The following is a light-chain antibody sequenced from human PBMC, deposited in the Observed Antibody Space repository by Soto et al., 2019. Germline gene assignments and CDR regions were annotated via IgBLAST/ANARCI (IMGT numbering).Light chain of an antibody. Sequence: EFVLPQSPGTLSLSPAERATLSCRVSHTVRNNSLAWYQQTPGQAPRLLIYDASSRSTVIPDRFSGGGSGTDFTLGIRRLEPEAVAVSYCQQFSSYPLTFGGGTKVEIK. CDR3: QQFSSYPLT. CDR2: DAS. V-gene: IGKV3-20*01. J-gene: IGKJ4*01. CDR1: HTVRNNS.